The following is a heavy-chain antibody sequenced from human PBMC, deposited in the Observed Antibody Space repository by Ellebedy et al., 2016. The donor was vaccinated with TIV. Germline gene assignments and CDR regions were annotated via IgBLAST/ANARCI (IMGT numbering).Heavy chain of an antibody. J-gene: IGHJ4*02. CDR3: TRGRYQLDY. Sequence: GGSLRLXXTASGFTFGDYAMSWFRQAPGEGLEWVGFIRSKDYGGTTEYAASVKGRFTISRDDFKTVAYLQMNSLMTEDTAVYYCTRGRYQLDYWGQGTLVSVSS. D-gene: IGHD2-2*01. V-gene: IGHV3-49*03. CDR2: IRSKDYGGTT. CDR1: GFTFGDYA.